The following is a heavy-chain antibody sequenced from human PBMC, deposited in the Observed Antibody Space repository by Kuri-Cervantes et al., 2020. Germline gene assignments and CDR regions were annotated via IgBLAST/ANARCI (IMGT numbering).Heavy chain of an antibody. Sequence: SVKVSCKASGGTFSSYAISWVRQAPGQGLEWMGGIIPIFGTANYAQKFQGRVTITADKSTSTAYMELSSLRPEDTAVYYCARAFRIAAAGTPSYWGQGTLVTVSS. CDR2: IIPIFGTA. CDR1: GGTFSSYA. J-gene: IGHJ4*02. V-gene: IGHV1-69*06. D-gene: IGHD6-13*01. CDR3: ARAFRIAAAGTPSY.